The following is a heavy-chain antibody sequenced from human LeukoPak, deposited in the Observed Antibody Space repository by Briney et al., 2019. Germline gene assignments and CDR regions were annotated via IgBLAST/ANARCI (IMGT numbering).Heavy chain of an antibody. CDR2: INHSGST. V-gene: IGHV4-34*01. J-gene: IGHJ4*02. Sequence: SETLSLTCAVYGGSFSGYYWSWIRQPPGKGLEWIGEINHSGSTNYNPSLKSRVTMSVDTSKNQFSLKLSSVTAADTAVYYCARGRRYSSSWTKVPFDYWGQGTLVTVSS. CDR3: ARGRRYSSSWTKVPFDY. CDR1: GGSFSGYY. D-gene: IGHD6-13*01.